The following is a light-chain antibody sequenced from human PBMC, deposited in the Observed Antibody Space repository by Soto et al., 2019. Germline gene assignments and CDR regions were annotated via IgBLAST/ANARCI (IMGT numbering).Light chain of an antibody. Sequence: EIVLTQSPGTLSLSPGERATLSCRASQSFSGNYLAWYQQKPGQAPRLLIYGVSSRATGIPDRFSGSGSGTDLTLSIRRLEPEAFAVYSCPQYGTSPPVYTFGQATKLETK. J-gene: IGKJ2*01. CDR3: PQYGTSPPVYT. CDR1: QSFSGNY. V-gene: IGKV3-20*01. CDR2: GVS.